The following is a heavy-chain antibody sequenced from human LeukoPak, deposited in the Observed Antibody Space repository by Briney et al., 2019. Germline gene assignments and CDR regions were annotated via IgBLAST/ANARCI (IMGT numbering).Heavy chain of an antibody. CDR3: ARGSAYCSGGSCYEFDY. CDR2: IYYSGST. D-gene: IGHD2-15*01. V-gene: IGHV4-59*01. CDR1: GGSISSYY. J-gene: IGHJ4*02. Sequence: SETLSLTCTVSGGSISSYYWSWIRQPPGKGLECVGYIYYSGSTNYNPSLKSRVTISVDTSKNQFSLKLSSVTAADTAVYYCARGSAYCSGGSCYEFDYWGQGTLVTVSS.